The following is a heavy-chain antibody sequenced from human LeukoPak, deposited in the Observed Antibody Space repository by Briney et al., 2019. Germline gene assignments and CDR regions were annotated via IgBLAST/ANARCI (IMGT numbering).Heavy chain of an antibody. CDR3: ARDSYYDFWSGYLGGFDY. V-gene: IGHV4-39*07. Sequence: SETLSLTCTVSGGSISSSSYYWGWVRQPPGKGLEWIGEIYHSGSTNYNPSLKSRVTISVDESKNQVSLKLTSVTAADTALYYCARDSYYDFWSGYLGGFDYWGQGTLVTVSS. CDR2: IYHSGST. J-gene: IGHJ4*02. D-gene: IGHD3-3*01. CDR1: GGSISSSSYY.